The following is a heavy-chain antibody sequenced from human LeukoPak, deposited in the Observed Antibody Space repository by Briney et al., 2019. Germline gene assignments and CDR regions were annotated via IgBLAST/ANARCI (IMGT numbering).Heavy chain of an antibody. D-gene: IGHD3-22*01. J-gene: IGHJ4*02. V-gene: IGHV4-59*01. CDR3: ARVREYYDSSGYYFYYFDY. CDR2: IYYSGST. CDR1: GGSISSYY. Sequence: PXETLSLTCTVSGGSISSYYWSWIRQPPGKGLEWIGYIYYSGSTNYNPSLKSRVTISVDTSKNQFSLKLSSVTAADTAVYYCARVREYYDSSGYYFYYFDYWGQGTLVTVSS.